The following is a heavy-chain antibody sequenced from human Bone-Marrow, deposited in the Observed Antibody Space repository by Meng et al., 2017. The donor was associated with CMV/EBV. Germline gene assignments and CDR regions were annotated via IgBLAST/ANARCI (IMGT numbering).Heavy chain of an antibody. CDR1: GYTFTSYD. V-gene: IGHV1-18*01. CDR2: ISAYNGDT. CDR3: ARDAGNIALSGIGDY. D-gene: IGHD6-19*01. J-gene: IGHJ4*02. Sequence: ASVKVSCKASGYTFTSYDINWMRQAPGQGPEWMGWISAYNGDTMYAPKVQGRVTMTTDTSTSTSYMELRGLRTDDTAVYYCARDAGNIALSGIGDYWGQGTLVTVSS.